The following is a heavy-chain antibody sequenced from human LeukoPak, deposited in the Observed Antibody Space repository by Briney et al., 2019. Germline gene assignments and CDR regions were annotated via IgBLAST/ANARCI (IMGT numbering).Heavy chain of an antibody. CDR2: INHSGST. CDR1: GGSFSGYY. CDR3: AGRRGGYRIDY. Sequence: SETLSLTCAVYGGSFSGYYWSWIRQPPGKGLEWIGEINHSGSTNYNPSLKSRVTISVDTSKNQFSLKLSSVTAADTAVYYCAGRRGGYRIDYWGQGTLVTVSS. J-gene: IGHJ4*02. D-gene: IGHD1-1*01. V-gene: IGHV4-34*01.